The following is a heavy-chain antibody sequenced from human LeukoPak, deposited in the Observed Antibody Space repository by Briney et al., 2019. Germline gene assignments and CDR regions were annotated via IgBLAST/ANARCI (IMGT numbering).Heavy chain of an antibody. CDR2: IYPGDSDT. V-gene: IGHV5-51*01. J-gene: IGHJ3*02. D-gene: IGHD1-26*01. Sequence: GESLKISCKGSGYSFTSYWIGWVRQMPGKGLEWMGIIYPGDSDTRYSPSSQGQVTISADKSISTAYLQWSSLKASDTAMYYCARVPGYSGSSSLAFDIWGQGTMVTVSS. CDR3: ARVPGYSGSSSLAFDI. CDR1: GYSFTSYW.